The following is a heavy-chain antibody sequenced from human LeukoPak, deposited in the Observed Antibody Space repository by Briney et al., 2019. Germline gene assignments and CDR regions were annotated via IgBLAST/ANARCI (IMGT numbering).Heavy chain of an antibody. CDR1: GGSFSGYY. CDR3: ARGRWLVPDY. D-gene: IGHD6-19*01. V-gene: IGHV4-34*01. Sequence: RTSETLSLTCAVYGGSFSGYYWSWIRQPPGKGLEWIGEINHSGSTNYNPSLKSRVTISVDTSKNQFSLKLSSVTAADTAVYYCARGRWLVPDYWGQGTLVTVSS. J-gene: IGHJ4*02. CDR2: INHSGST.